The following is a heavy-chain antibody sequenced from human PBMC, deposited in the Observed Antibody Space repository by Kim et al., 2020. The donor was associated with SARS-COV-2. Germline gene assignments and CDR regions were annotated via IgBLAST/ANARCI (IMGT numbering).Heavy chain of an antibody. Sequence: SVKVSCKASGGTFSSYAISWVRQAPGQGLEWMGGIIPIFGTANYAQKFQGRVTITADESTSTAYMELSSLRSEDTAVYYCARDLCSGGSCYSSGDNWFDPWGQGTLVTVSS. V-gene: IGHV1-69*13. CDR1: GGTFSSYA. D-gene: IGHD2-15*01. CDR2: IIPIFGTA. J-gene: IGHJ5*02. CDR3: ARDLCSGGSCYSSGDNWFDP.